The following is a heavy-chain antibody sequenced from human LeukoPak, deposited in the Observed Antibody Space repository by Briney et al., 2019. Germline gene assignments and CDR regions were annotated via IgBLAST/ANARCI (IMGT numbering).Heavy chain of an antibody. V-gene: IGHV3-30-3*01. CDR2: ISYDGSNK. D-gene: IGHD1-26*01. J-gene: IGHJ6*02. Sequence: GGSLRLSCAASGFTFSSYAMHWVRQAPGKGLEWVAVISYDGSNKYYADSVKGRFTISRDNSKNTLYLQMNSLRAEDTAVYYCARDSPYSGSYYDGMDVWGQGTTVTVSS. CDR1: GFTFSSYA. CDR3: ARDSPYSGSYYDGMDV.